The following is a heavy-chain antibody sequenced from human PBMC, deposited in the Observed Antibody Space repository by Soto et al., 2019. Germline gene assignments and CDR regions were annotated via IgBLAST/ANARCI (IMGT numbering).Heavy chain of an antibody. Sequence: PSETLSLTCTVSGGSISSGDYYWSWIRQPPGNGLEWIGYIYYSGSTYYNPSLKSRVTISVDTSKNQFSLKLSSVTAADTAVYYCARDRRLYKFDRWGQGTLVTVSS. D-gene: IGHD3-16*02. CDR1: GGSISSGDYY. V-gene: IGHV4-30-4*01. J-gene: IGHJ5*02. CDR3: ARDRRLYKFDR. CDR2: IYYSGST.